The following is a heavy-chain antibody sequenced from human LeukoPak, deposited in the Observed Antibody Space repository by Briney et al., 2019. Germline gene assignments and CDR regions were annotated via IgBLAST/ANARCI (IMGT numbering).Heavy chain of an antibody. D-gene: IGHD3-22*01. CDR3: ARVYYDSSGYNFDY. V-gene: IGHV4-61*01. CDR1: GASVSSGSYY. J-gene: IGHJ4*02. Sequence: SETLSLTCNVSGASVSSGSYYWSWIRQPPGKGLEWIGYIYYSGSTNYNPSLKSRVTISADTSKNQFSLKLTSVTAADTAVYYCARVYYDSSGYNFDYWGQGTLVTVSS. CDR2: IYYSGST.